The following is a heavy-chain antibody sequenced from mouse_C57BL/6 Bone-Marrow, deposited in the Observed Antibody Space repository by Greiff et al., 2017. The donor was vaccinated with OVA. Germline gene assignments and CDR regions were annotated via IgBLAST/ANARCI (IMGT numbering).Heavy chain of an antibody. J-gene: IGHJ2*01. CDR3: TTGWLLNPFDY. V-gene: IGHV1-78*01. D-gene: IGHD2-3*01. CDR1: GYTFTDHT. Sequence: QVQLQQSDAELVKPGASVKISCKVSGYTFTDHTIHWMKQRPEQGLEWIGYIYPRDGSTKYNEKFKGKATLTADTSSNTAYLQLSSLTSEDTAVYYCTTGWLLNPFDYWGQGTTLTVSS. CDR2: IYPRDGST.